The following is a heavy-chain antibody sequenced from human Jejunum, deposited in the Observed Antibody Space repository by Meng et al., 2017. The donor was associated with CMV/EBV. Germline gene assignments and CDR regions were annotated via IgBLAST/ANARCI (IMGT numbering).Heavy chain of an antibody. CDR1: SYE. Sequence: SYEFNWVRQAPGKGLEWVSNIATGDRFGGRKTKYADSVKGRFTISRDDAKNSLYLQMNSLRAEDTALYYCARVGRLAGYDVVPDKWGQGTLVTVSS. V-gene: IGHV3-48*03. CDR2: IATGDRFGGRKT. D-gene: IGHD5-12*01. J-gene: IGHJ4*02. CDR3: ARVGRLAGYDVVPDK.